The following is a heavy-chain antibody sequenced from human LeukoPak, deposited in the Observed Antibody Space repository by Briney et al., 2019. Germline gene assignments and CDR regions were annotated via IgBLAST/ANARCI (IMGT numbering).Heavy chain of an antibody. Sequence: GGSLRLSCVASGFTFSSYAMSWVRQPPGKGLEWVSSLGGINGYTYYADSVKGRFSISRDNSKNTLYLQMNSLRAEDTAVYYCAKDRVDYSNWFDPWGQGTMVTVSS. CDR2: LGGINGYT. CDR1: GFTFSSYA. D-gene: IGHD4-11*01. V-gene: IGHV3-23*01. CDR3: AKDRVDYSNWFDP. J-gene: IGHJ5*02.